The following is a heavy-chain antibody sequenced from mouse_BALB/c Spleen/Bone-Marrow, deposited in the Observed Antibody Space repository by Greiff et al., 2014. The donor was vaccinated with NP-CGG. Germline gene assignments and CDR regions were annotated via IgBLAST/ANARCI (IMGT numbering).Heavy chain of an antibody. CDR3: TRRTATLDY. CDR1: GYSFTSYW. J-gene: IGHJ2*01. D-gene: IGHD1-2*01. CDR2: IYPGDSDT. Sequence: EVKLQESGTVLARPGASVKMSCKASGYSFTSYWIHWVKQRPGQGLEWIGAIYPGDSDTGFNQKFKDKAKLTAVTSASTAYMELSSLTNEDSAVYYCTRRTATLDYWGQGTTLTVSS. V-gene: IGHV1-5*01.